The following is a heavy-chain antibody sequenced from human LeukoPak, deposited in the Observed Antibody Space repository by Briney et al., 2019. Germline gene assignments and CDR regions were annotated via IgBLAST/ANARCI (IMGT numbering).Heavy chain of an antibody. Sequence: TGGSLRLSCAASGFTFSSYEMNWVRQAPGKGLEWVSYISSSGSTIYYADSVKGRFTISRDNAKNSLYLQMNSLRAEDTAVYYCAKKGMVRGVMGYFDYWGQGTLVTVSS. CDR2: ISSSGSTI. D-gene: IGHD3-10*01. CDR1: GFTFSSYE. V-gene: IGHV3-48*03. J-gene: IGHJ4*02. CDR3: AKKGMVRGVMGYFDY.